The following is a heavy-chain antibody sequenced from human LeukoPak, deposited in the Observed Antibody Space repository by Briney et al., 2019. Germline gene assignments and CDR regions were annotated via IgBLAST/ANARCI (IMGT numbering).Heavy chain of an antibody. CDR2: IFYSGST. Sequence: PSETLSLTCTVSGDSISSSSYYRGWVRQPPGKGLEWIGSIFYSGSTTYNPSLKSRVTISVDTSKNQFSLKLNSVTAADSAVYYCARSDYSGSGTYTEFDAFDIWGQGTMVTVAS. J-gene: IGHJ3*02. CDR1: GDSISSSSYY. CDR3: ARSDYSGSGTYTEFDAFDI. D-gene: IGHD3-10*01. V-gene: IGHV4-39*07.